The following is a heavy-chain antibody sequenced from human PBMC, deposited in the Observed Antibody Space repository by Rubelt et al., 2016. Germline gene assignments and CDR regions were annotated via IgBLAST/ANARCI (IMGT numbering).Heavy chain of an antibody. Sequence: EVQLLESGGGLVQPGGSLRLSCAASGFIFNSYAMSWVRQSPEKGLEWVSAISGSGGSTFYADAGKGRLPFSRDNSKNTLYLQMNSLRAEDTAVYYCAADRFRWRYWGQGTLVTVSS. D-gene: IGHD5-24*01. CDR1: GFIFNSYA. V-gene: IGHV3-23*01. J-gene: IGHJ4*02. CDR2: ISGSGGST. CDR3: AADRFRWRY.